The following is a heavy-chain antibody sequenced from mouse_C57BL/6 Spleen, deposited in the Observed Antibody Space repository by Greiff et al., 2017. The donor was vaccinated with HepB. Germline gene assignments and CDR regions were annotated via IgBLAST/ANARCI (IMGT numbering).Heavy chain of an antibody. J-gene: IGHJ1*03. Sequence: EVQLQESGTVLARPGASVKMSCKTSGYTFTSYWMHWVKQRPGQGLEWIGAIYPGNSDTSYNQKFKGKAKLTAVTSASTAYMELSSLTNEDSAVYYCTKYGSGGNFDVWGTGTTVTVSS. D-gene: IGHD1-1*01. CDR2: IYPGNSDT. V-gene: IGHV1-5*01. CDR1: GYTFTSYW. CDR3: TKYGSGGNFDV.